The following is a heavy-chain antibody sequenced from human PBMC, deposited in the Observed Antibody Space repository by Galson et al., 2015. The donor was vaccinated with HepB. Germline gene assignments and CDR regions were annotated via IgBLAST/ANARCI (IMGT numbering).Heavy chain of an antibody. D-gene: IGHD3-9*01. V-gene: IGHV1-18*01. J-gene: IGHJ4*02. Sequence: SVKVSCKASGYTFTSYGISWVRQAPGQGLEWMGWISAYNGNTNYAQKLQGRVTMTTDTSTSIAYMELRSLRSDDTAVYYCARVTPSVRYFGWISPRVADYWGQGTLVTVSS. CDR1: GYTFTSYG. CDR3: ARVTPSVRYFGWISPRVADY. CDR2: ISAYNGNT.